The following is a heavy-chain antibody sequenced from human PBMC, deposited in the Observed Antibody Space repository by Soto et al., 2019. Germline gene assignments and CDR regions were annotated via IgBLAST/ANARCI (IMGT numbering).Heavy chain of an antibody. CDR2: INSDGSST. J-gene: IGHJ6*02. CDR3: ARDFDSLLFGYYYYGMDV. Sequence: GGSLRLSCAASGFTFSSYWLHWARQAPGKGLVWVSRINSDGSSTSYADSVKGRFTISRDNAKNTLYLQMSSLRAEDTAVYYCARDFDSLLFGYYYYGMDVWGQGTTVTVSS. D-gene: IGHD3-9*01. CDR1: GFTFSSYW. V-gene: IGHV3-74*01.